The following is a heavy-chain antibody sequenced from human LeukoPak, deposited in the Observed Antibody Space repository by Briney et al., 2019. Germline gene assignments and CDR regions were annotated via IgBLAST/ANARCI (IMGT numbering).Heavy chain of an antibody. V-gene: IGHV3-7*01. CDR3: ASRRGDY. CDR1: GFTFSNYW. Sequence: GGSLRLSCAASGFTFSNYWMTWVRQGPGKGLEWVVNINQDGSDKYYVDSVKGRFTISRDNAKNSLYLQMNSLRAEDTAVYYCASRRGDYWGQGTLVTVSS. J-gene: IGHJ4*02. CDR2: INQDGSDK.